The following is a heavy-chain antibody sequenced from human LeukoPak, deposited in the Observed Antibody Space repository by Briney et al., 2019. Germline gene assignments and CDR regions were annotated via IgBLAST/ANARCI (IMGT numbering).Heavy chain of an antibody. CDR3: ARDRVAVARGFDY. D-gene: IGHD6-19*01. V-gene: IGHV1-18*01. CDR1: GYTFTSYG. J-gene: IGHJ4*02. CDR2: ISGYNGNT. Sequence: ASVKVSCKASGYTFTSYGISWVRQAPGQGLEWMGWISGYNGNTNYAQNLQGRVTMTTDTSTSTVYMELRSLRSDDTAVYYCARDRVAVARGFDYWGQGTLVTVSS.